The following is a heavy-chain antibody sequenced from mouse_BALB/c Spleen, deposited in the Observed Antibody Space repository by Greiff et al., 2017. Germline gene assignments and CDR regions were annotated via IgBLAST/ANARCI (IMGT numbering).Heavy chain of an antibody. Sequence: VQLQESGPGLVAPSQSLSITCTVSGFSLTGYGVNWVRQPPGKGLEWLGMIWGDGSTDYNSALKSRLSISKDNSKSQVFLKMNSLQTDDTARYYCARGPLYYDYDGSFAYWGQGTLVTVSA. CDR3: ARGPLYYDYDGSFAY. CDR2: IWGDGST. J-gene: IGHJ3*01. D-gene: IGHD2-4*01. V-gene: IGHV2-6-7*01. CDR1: GFSLTGYG.